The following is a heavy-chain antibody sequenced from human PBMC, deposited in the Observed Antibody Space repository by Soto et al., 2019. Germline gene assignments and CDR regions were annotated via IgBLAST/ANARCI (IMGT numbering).Heavy chain of an antibody. CDR2: IYSGGST. CDR1: GFTVSSNY. CDR3: ARPPWYSSSWANDAFDI. J-gene: IGHJ3*02. Sequence: GGSLRLSCAASGFTVSSNYMSWVRQAPGKGLEWVSVIYSGGSTYYADSVKGRFTISRDNSKNTLYLQMNSLRAEDTAVYYCARPPWYSSSWANDAFDIWGQGTMVTVSS. D-gene: IGHD6-13*01. V-gene: IGHV3-66*04.